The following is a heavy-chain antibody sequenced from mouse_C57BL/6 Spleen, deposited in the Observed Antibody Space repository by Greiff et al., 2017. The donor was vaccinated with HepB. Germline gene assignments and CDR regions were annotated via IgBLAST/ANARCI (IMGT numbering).Heavy chain of an antibody. CDR3: ARRLNSNYDWYFDV. V-gene: IGHV1-69*01. CDR2: IDPSDSYT. D-gene: IGHD2-5*01. CDR1: GYTFTSYW. Sequence: QVQLQQPGAELVMPGASVKLSCKASGYTFTSYWMHWVKQRPGQGLEWIGEIDPSDSYTNYNQKFKGKSTLTVDKSSSTAYMQLSSLTSEDSAVYYCARRLNSNYDWYFDVWGTGTTVTVSS. J-gene: IGHJ1*03.